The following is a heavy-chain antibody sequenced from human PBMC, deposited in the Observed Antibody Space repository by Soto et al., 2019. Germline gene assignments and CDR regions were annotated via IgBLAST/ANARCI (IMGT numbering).Heavy chain of an antibody. Sequence: QSQLQESGSGLVKPSQTLSLTCAVSGVSISSGGYSWSWIRQPPGKGLEWIGCMYHSGRTFYNPSLRSRVTISPDNSKNEFSLTLTSVTAADTAIYYCARIYGDNTAAFESWGQGTLVTVSS. V-gene: IGHV4-30-2*01. CDR3: ARIYGDNTAAFES. D-gene: IGHD4-17*01. J-gene: IGHJ4*02. CDR2: MYHSGRT. CDR1: GVSISSGGYS.